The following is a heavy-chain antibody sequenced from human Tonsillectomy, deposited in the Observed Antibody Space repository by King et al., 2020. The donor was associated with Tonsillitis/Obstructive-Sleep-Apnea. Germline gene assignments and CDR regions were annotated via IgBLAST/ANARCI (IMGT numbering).Heavy chain of an antibody. Sequence: QLQESGPGLVKPSETLSLTCTVSGGSINSSSYYWGWVRQPPGKGLEWIVSIYYTGTTSYHPSLKSRVTIYVDTSKKQFSLKLSSVTAADTAVYYCARHLYFYDTSGYSQFDPWGQGTLVTVSS. J-gene: IGHJ5*02. V-gene: IGHV4-39*01. CDR3: ARHLYFYDTSGYSQFDP. CDR2: IYYTGTT. CDR1: GGSINSSSYY. D-gene: IGHD3-22*01.